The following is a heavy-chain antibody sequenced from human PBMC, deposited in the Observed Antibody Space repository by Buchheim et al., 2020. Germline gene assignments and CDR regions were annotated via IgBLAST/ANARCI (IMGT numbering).Heavy chain of an antibody. D-gene: IGHD1-14*01. CDR3: ARGGQTAAAVDNWFDP. CDR2: ISYGGAT. V-gene: IGHV4-59*01. Sequence: QVLLQESGPGLLKPSETLSLTCTVSGDSLRGYYWNWIRQPPGKGLEWIGYISYGGATQYNPTLKSRVSITSDTSKDQFYLKMNTVTAADTAKYFCARGGQTAAAVDNWFDPWGQG. J-gene: IGHJ5*02. CDR1: GDSLRGYY.